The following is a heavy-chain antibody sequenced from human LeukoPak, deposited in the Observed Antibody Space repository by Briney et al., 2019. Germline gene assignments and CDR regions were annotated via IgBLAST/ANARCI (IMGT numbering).Heavy chain of an antibody. CDR1: GFTFSSYA. CDR2: IGGSGTST. J-gene: IGHJ6*02. Sequence: GGSLRLSCAASGFTFSSYAMIWVRQAPGKGLEWVSAIGGSGTSTFYADSVKGRFTTSRDNSKNTLYLQMNSLRAEDTAVYYCAKTSQGHPPYYCSMDVWGQGTTVTVSS. CDR3: AKTSQGHPPYYCSMDV. V-gene: IGHV3-23*01.